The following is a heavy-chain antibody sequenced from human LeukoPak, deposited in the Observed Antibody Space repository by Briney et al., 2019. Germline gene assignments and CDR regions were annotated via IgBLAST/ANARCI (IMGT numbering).Heavy chain of an antibody. CDR1: GYTFATYD. D-gene: IGHD3-9*01. CDR3: VRAAQEGRDSLTGIQTGNWFNP. Sequence: GASVTVSCKASGYTFATYDINWVRQAPGQGPEWIGWMNPNSGNTDYAQKFQGRINLTRNTSISTAYMELISLRSEDTAVYYCVRAAQEGRDSLTGIQTGNWFNPWGQGTMVTVSS. J-gene: IGHJ5*02. CDR2: MNPNSGNT. V-gene: IGHV1-8*01.